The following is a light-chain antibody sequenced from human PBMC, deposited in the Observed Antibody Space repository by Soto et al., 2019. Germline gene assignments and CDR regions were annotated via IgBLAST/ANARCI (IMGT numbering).Light chain of an antibody. Sequence: EIVLTHSPATLSLSPGERSTLSCRASQSVSSYLAWYQQKPGQAPRLLIYDASSRATGIPDRFSGSGSGTDFTLTISRLEPEDFAVYYCQQYGSSPRTFGQGTKVDIK. CDR2: DAS. V-gene: IGKV3-20*01. J-gene: IGKJ1*01. CDR3: QQYGSSPRT. CDR1: QSVSSY.